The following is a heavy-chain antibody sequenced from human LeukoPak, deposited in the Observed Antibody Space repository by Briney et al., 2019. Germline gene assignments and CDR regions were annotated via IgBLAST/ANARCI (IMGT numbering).Heavy chain of an antibody. J-gene: IGHJ3*02. CDR1: GESFRAYY. CDR3: ATETSGGSDAFHI. Sequence: PSETLSLTCAVYGESFRAYYWTWLRQPPGKGLEWIGEINHSGSTNYNPSLKSRVTISVDTSKNQFSLRLSSVTPANTALYYCATETSGGSDAFHIWGQGTMVTVSS. CDR2: INHSGST. D-gene: IGHD2-8*02. V-gene: IGHV4-34*01.